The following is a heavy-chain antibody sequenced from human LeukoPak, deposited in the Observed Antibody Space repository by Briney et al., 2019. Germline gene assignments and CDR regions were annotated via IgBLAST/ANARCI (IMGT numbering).Heavy chain of an antibody. Sequence: GASVKVSCKASGGTFSSYAISWVRQAPGQGLEWMGRIIPILGIANYAQKFQGRVTITADKSTSTAYMELSSLRSEDTAVYYCARDESYSSSWYWGQGTLVTVSS. J-gene: IGHJ4*02. CDR2: IIPILGIA. CDR3: ARDESYSSSWY. D-gene: IGHD6-13*01. CDR1: GGTFSSYA. V-gene: IGHV1-69*04.